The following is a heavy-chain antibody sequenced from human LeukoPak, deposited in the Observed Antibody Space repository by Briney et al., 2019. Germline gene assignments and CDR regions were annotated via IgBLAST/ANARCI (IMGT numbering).Heavy chain of an antibody. D-gene: IGHD3-3*01. CDR3: ARHRITIFGGRPIDY. CDR2: ISSSSSYI. CDR1: GFTFSSYS. V-gene: IGHV3-21*01. J-gene: IGHJ4*02. Sequence: GGSLRLSCAASGFTFSSYSMTWVRQAPGKGLEWVSSISSSSSYIYYADSVKGRFTISRDNAKNSLYLQMNSLRAEDTAVYYCARHRITIFGGRPIDYWGQGTLVTVSS.